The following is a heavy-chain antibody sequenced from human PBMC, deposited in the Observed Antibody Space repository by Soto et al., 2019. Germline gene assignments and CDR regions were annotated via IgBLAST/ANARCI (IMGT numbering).Heavy chain of an antibody. CDR1: GDTLSHYG. J-gene: IGHJ4*02. D-gene: IGHD5-18*01. CDR2: TTAILGTR. Sequence: SVKVSCKASGDTLSHYGVSWVRQVPGKGLEWMGGTTAILGTRDYAQKFQGRMAITSDESTTTSYMELNSLTSDDTAVYYCAAGDSSDTGDHWGQGTLVTVSS. CDR3: AAGDSSDTGDH. V-gene: IGHV1-69*13.